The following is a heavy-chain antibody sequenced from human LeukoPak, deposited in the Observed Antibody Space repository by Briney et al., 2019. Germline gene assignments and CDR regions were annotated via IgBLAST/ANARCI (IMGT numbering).Heavy chain of an antibody. D-gene: IGHD6-19*01. V-gene: IGHV3-23*01. CDR2: ISGSGGST. CDR3: ARVHSSGWYNDAFDI. Sequence: GGSLRLSCAASGFTFSSFAMNWVRQAPGKGLEWVSAISGSGGSTYYADSVKGRFTISRDNSKNTLYLQMNSLRAEDTAVYYCARVHSSGWYNDAFDIWGQGTMVTVSS. CDR1: GFTFSSFA. J-gene: IGHJ3*02.